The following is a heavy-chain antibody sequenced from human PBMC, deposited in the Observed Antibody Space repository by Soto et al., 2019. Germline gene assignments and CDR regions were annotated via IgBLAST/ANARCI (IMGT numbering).Heavy chain of an antibody. CDR2: ISWNSGSI. CDR3: AKDKIIAVAGTSGMDV. Sequence: GGSLRLSCAASGFTFDDYAMHWVRQAPGKGLEWVSGISWNSGSIGYADSVKGRFTISRDNAKNSLYLQMNSLRAEDTALYYCAKDKIIAVAGTSGMDVWGQGTTVTVSS. V-gene: IGHV3-9*01. J-gene: IGHJ6*02. D-gene: IGHD6-19*01. CDR1: GFTFDDYA.